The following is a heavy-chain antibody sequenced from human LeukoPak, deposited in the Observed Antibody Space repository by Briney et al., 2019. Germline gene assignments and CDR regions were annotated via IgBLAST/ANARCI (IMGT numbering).Heavy chain of an antibody. D-gene: IGHD1-26*01. CDR2: ISYDGSNK. J-gene: IGHJ4*02. CDR1: GFTFSSYA. CDR3: ARGSGSYTFGY. Sequence: PGGSLRLSCAASGFTFSSYAMHWVRQAPGKGLEWVAVISYDGSNKYYADSVKGRFTISRDNSKNTLYLQMNSLRAEDTAVYYCARGSGSYTFGYWGQGTLVTVSS. V-gene: IGHV3-30-3*01.